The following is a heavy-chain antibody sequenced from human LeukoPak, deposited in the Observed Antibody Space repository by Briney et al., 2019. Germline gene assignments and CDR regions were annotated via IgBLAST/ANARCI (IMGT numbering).Heavy chain of an antibody. CDR3: AREGDYYDSSGYSSRSY. CDR2: IIPIFGTA. Sequence: ASVKVSCKASRGTFSSYAIIWVRQAPGQGLEWMGRIIPIFGTANYAQKFQGRVTITTDESTSTAYMELSSLRSEDTAVYYCAREGDYYDSSGYSSRSYWGQGTLVTVSS. CDR1: RGTFSSYA. J-gene: IGHJ4*02. V-gene: IGHV1-69*05. D-gene: IGHD3-22*01.